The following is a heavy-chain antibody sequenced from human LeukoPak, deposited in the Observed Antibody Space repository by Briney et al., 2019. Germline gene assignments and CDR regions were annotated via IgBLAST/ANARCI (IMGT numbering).Heavy chain of an antibody. D-gene: IGHD3-10*01. CDR1: GFSVSTFY. CDR2: LYTAGPT. V-gene: IGHV3-66*01. CDR3: ARSGPSVLWSKSFDY. J-gene: IGHJ4*02. Sequence: GGSLRLSCAASGFSVSTFYMSWVRQAPGKGLEWVSVLYTAGPTYYADSVQGRFTISRDNSKNTLFLQMDNLRADDTATYYCARSGPSVLWSKSFDYWGQGALDTVSS.